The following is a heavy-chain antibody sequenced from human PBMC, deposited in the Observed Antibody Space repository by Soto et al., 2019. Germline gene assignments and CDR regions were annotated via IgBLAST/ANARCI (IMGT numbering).Heavy chain of an antibody. CDR1: GYTFTSYD. J-gene: IGHJ6*02. V-gene: IGHV1-8*01. D-gene: IGHD5-18*01. CDR2: MNPNSGNT. Sequence: ASVKVSCKASGYTFTSYDINWVRQATGQGLEWMGWMNPNSGNTGYAQKFQGRVTMTRKTSISTAYMELSSLRSEDTAVYYCAIVDTAPTAIISSYYYDGMDVWGQGTTVTVSS. CDR3: AIVDTAPTAIISSYYYDGMDV.